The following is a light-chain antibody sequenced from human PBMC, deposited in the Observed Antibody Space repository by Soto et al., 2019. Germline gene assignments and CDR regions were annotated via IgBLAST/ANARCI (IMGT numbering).Light chain of an antibody. CDR3: SSYTTRSTVV. V-gene: IGLV2-18*02. J-gene: IGLJ3*02. Sequence: QSVLTQPTSVSGSPGQSVTISCTGTSSDIGTYNRVSWYQQPPGTAPKLVIFEVSNRPSGVPDRFSGSKSGNTASLTISGLQAEDEGDYYCSSYTTRSTVVFGGGTKVTVL. CDR2: EVS. CDR1: SSDIGTYNR.